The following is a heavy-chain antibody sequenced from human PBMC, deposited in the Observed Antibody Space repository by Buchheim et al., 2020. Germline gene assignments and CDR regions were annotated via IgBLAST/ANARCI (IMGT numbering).Heavy chain of an antibody. Sequence: EVQMVDSGGGLVQPGGSLRLSCAASGFNFGAYAMNWFRQAPGRGLEWLSHIRSGSTAMYYTDSVRGRFTISRDDAKNSWYLQMDSLRDDDTAVYFCATWAFYHGVDVWGQGT. V-gene: IGHV3-48*02. CDR1: GFNFGAYA. D-gene: IGHD7-27*01. CDR3: ATWAFYHGVDV. CDR2: IRSGSTAM. J-gene: IGHJ6*02.